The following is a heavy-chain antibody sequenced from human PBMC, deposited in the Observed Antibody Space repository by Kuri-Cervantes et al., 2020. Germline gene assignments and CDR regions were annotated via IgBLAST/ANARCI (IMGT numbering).Heavy chain of an antibody. J-gene: IGHJ3*02. CDR2: IYYSGST. D-gene: IGHD3-22*01. Sequence: SETLSLTCTVSGGSTSSSSYYWGWIRQPPGKGLEWIGSIYYSGSTYYNPSLKSRVTISVDTSKNQFSLKLSSVTAADTAVYYCARDDAYYDSSGYPHDAFDIWGQGTMVTVSS. CDR1: GGSTSSSSYY. CDR3: ARDDAYYDSSGYPHDAFDI. V-gene: IGHV4-39*07.